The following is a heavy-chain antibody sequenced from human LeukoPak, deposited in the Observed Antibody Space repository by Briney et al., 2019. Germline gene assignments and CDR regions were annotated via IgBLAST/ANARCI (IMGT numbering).Heavy chain of an antibody. V-gene: IGHV1-18*04. CDR2: ISAYNGNT. D-gene: IGHD6-13*01. CDR1: GYTFTSYY. Sequence: ASVKVSCKASGYTFTSYYMHWVRQAPGQGLEWMGWISAYNGNTNYAQKLQGRVTMTTDTSTSTAYMELRSLRSDDTAVYYCARGGRIAAADNFDYWGQGTLVTVSS. CDR3: ARGGRIAAADNFDY. J-gene: IGHJ4*02.